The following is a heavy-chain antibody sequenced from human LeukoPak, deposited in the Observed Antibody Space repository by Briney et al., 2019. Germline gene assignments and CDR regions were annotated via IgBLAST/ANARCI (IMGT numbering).Heavy chain of an antibody. CDR3: ATDRPVRQYFDWSGLFDS. J-gene: IGHJ4*02. Sequence: PGGSLRLSCPASGFTFSTYSMTSVRQTPGRWLEWVASISSSAGSRYYADNVKGRSTISRDNSKNTVDLQMDSLRAEEAAVCYCATDRPVRQYFDWSGLFDSWGQGTLVAVSS. D-gene: IGHD3-9*01. CDR1: GFTFSTYS. V-gene: IGHV3-23*01. CDR2: ISSSAGSR.